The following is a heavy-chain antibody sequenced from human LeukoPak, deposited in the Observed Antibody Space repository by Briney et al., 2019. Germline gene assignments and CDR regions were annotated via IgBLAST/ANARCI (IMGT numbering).Heavy chain of an antibody. CDR2: MNPNSGNT. CDR3: ARRRGGFRPGRAFVI. J-gene: IGHJ3*02. V-gene: IGHV1-8*01. Sequence: ASVKVSCKASGYTFTSYDINWVRQATGQGLEWMGWMNPNSGNTGYAQKFQGRVTMTRNTSISTAYMELSSLRSEDTAGYYCARRRGGFRPGRAFVIWGQGTMVTVSS. CDR1: GYTFTSYD. D-gene: IGHD2-15*01.